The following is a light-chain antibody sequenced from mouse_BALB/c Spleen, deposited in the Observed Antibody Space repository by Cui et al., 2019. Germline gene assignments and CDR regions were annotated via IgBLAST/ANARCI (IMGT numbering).Light chain of an antibody. CDR2: DTS. CDR1: SSVSY. J-gene: IGKJ2*01. Sequence: QTVLTQSPAIMSASPGEKVTMTCSASSSVSYMHWYQQKSGTSPKRWIYDTSKLTSGVPARFSGSGSGTSYSLTSSSMEAEDAATYYCQQWSSNPPTFGGGTKLEIK. V-gene: IGKV4-59*01. CDR3: QQWSSNPPT.